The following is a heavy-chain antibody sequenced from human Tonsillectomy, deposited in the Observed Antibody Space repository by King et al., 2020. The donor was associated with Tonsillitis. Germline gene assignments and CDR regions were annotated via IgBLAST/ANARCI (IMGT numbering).Heavy chain of an antibody. CDR1: GFTFSDYH. D-gene: IGHD3-3*01. CDR3: ARDIIPYDFWSGHSFDAFDI. J-gene: IGHJ3*02. V-gene: IGHV3-11*01. Sequence: VQLVESGGGLVKPGGSLRLSCSASGFTFSDYHMSWIRQDPGKGLEWVSYISSRGSIIYYAESMKGRFTISRDNAKNSLYLQMNSLRDEDTAVYYCARDIIPYDFWSGHSFDAFDIWGQGTMVTVSS. CDR2: ISSRGSII.